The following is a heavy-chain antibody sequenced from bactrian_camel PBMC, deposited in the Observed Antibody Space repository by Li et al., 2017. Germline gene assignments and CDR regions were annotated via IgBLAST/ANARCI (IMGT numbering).Heavy chain of an antibody. J-gene: IGHJ6*01. D-gene: IGHD3*01. Sequence: VQLVESGGGSVQAGGSLRLSCQVSRSTNSVGCMGWFRQAPGKEREGVAATWLGGTTAHVADSVKGRFTISQDDAKNTVYLQMDSLNPEDTAMYYCASQPRGYDCYFRRNPADYDLWGQGTQVTVS. CDR3: ASQPRGYDCYFRRNPADYDL. V-gene: IGHV3S40*01. CDR2: TWLGGTTA. CDR1: RSTNSVGC.